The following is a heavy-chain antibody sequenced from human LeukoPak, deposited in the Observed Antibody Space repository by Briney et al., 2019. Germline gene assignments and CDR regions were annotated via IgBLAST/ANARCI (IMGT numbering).Heavy chain of an antibody. CDR3: ARDGRYCSSTSCYANYYYYYMDV. V-gene: IGHV3-21*01. Sequence: PGGSLRLSCAASGFTFSSYSMNWVRQAPGKGLEWVSSISSSSSYIYYADSVKGRFTISRDNAKNSLYLQMNSLRAEDTAVYYCARDGRYCSSTSCYANYYYYYMDVWGKGTTVTVSS. J-gene: IGHJ6*03. D-gene: IGHD2-2*01. CDR2: ISSSSSYI. CDR1: GFTFSSYS.